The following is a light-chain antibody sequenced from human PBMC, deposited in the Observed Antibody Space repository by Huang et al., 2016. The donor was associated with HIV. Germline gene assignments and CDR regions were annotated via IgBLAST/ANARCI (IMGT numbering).Light chain of an antibody. CDR1: RSVSTN. V-gene: IGKV3-15*01. CDR3: HQYNNWLLS. CDR2: GSS. J-gene: IGKJ4*01. Sequence: IVMTQSPATLSVSPGDRVTLSCRANRSVSTNLAWYQQRHGQAPRLLIYGSSIRAPGIPARFSGSGSGTDFSLTISSLQSEDFALYYCHQYNNWLLSFGGGTRVDI.